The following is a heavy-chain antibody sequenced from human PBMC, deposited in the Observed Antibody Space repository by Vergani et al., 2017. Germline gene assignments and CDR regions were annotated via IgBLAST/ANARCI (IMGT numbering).Heavy chain of an antibody. Sequence: QVQLVQSGAEVKKPGASVKVSCTVSGYTLTELSMHWVRQAPGQGLEWMVWINPNRGGTNYAQKFQGRVTMTRDTSISTAYMEQSRLRSDETAVSYCARVKADRYSSGSYGRGWFDPWGQGTLVTVSS. D-gene: IGHD6-19*01. CDR3: ARVKADRYSSGSYGRGWFDP. CDR2: INPNRGGT. CDR1: GYTLTELS. V-gene: IGHV1-2*02. J-gene: IGHJ5*02.